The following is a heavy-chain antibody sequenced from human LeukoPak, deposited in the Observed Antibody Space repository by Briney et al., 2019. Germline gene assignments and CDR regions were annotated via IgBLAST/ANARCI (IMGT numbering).Heavy chain of an antibody. J-gene: IGHJ4*02. Sequence: GGSLRLSCAASGFTFSSYTMSWVRQAPGKGLEWVSTITTSDGNTYYADSVKGRFTVSRDNSKNTLFLQMNSLRAEDTAVYYCAKDGGLWVSAHWGDSWGRGTLVTVS. V-gene: IGHV3-23*01. CDR3: AKDGGLWVSAHWGDS. CDR2: ITTSDGNT. D-gene: IGHD7-27*01. CDR1: GFTFSSYT.